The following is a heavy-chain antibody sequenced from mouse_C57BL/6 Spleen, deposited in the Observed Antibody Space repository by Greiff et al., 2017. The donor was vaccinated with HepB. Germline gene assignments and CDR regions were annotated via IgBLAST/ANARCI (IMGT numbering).Heavy chain of an antibody. V-gene: IGHV1-55*01. Sequence: QVQLQQPGAELVKPGASVKMSCKASGYTFTSYWITWVKQRPGQGLEWIGDIYPGSGSTNYNEKFKSKATLTVDTSSSTAYMQLSSLTSEDSAVYYCARGYDGYSWFAYWGQGTLVTFSA. J-gene: IGHJ3*01. D-gene: IGHD2-3*01. CDR3: ARGYDGYSWFAY. CDR1: GYTFTSYW. CDR2: IYPGSGST.